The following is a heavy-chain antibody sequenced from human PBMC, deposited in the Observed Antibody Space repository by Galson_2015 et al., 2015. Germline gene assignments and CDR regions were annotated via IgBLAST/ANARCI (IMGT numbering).Heavy chain of an antibody. J-gene: IGHJ4*02. CDR2: LSTDGSHS. CDR1: GLVFSNYA. V-gene: IGHV3-30*14. Sequence: SLRLSCAASGLVFSNYAMHWLRQPPGKGLEWVAVLSTDGSHSYYRDSVKGRFTISRDNSNNTLSLLMDSLRPGDTAVYYCATDRYDFLTGYYYFDNWGQGTLVTVSS. D-gene: IGHD3-9*01. CDR3: ATDRYDFLTGYYYFDN.